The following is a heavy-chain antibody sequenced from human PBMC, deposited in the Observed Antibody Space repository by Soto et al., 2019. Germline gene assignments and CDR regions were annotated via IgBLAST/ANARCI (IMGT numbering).Heavy chain of an antibody. V-gene: IGHV4-61*08. D-gene: IGHD2-15*01. Sequence: SETLSLACAVSQDSVSSSDFYWTWIRQPPGKPLEWIGYVYSTGTTNYSPSLKSRVDMSVDTSENQFSLKVRSVTAADAAVYFRARVSKPVAPKDGKSAYFYAMDVWGHGTTVTVSS. CDR1: QDSVSSSDFY. CDR3: ARVSKPVAPKDGKSAYFYAMDV. J-gene: IGHJ6*02. CDR2: VYSTGTT.